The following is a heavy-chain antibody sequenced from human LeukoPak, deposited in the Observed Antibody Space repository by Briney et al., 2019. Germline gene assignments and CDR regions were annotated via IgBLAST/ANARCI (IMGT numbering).Heavy chain of an antibody. Sequence: LRLSCAASGFTFSSYSMNWIRQPPGKGLEWIGYIYHSGSTYYNPSLKSRVTISVDRSKNQFSLKLSSVTAADTAVYYCARGVGTTVTKRVYWYFDLWGRGTLVTVSS. V-gene: IGHV4-30-2*01. D-gene: IGHD4-17*01. CDR1: GFTFSSYS. CDR2: IYHSGST. J-gene: IGHJ2*01. CDR3: ARGVGTTVTKRVYWYFDL.